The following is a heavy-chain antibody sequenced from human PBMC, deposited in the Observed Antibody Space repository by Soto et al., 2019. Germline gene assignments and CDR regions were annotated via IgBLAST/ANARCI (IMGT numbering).Heavy chain of an antibody. Sequence: PGGSLRLSCAASGFTFNSYWMHWGRQVPGKGLECVSRIDGDGTTTHYADSVKGRFTISRDNAKNTLYLQMNSLRAEDSAVYLCARRIAVAGTYDHWGQGTLVTVSS. V-gene: IGHV3-74*01. J-gene: IGHJ4*02. CDR1: GFTFNSYW. CDR3: ARRIAVAGTYDH. D-gene: IGHD6-19*01. CDR2: IDGDGTTT.